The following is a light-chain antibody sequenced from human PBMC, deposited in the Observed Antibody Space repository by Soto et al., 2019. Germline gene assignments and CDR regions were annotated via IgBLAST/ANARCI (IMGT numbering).Light chain of an antibody. CDR1: QSVDTN. CDR3: HHYGSSLPDT. V-gene: IGKV3D-15*02. CDR2: GVS. J-gene: IGKJ2*01. Sequence: EIVMTQSPATLSLSPGDTATLSCRASQSVDTNLAWYVQKPGQAPRRLMYGVSTWGTGVTARFSGSGSGTEFTLTISSLQSEDFAIYYCHHYGSSLPDTFGQGTKLEIK.